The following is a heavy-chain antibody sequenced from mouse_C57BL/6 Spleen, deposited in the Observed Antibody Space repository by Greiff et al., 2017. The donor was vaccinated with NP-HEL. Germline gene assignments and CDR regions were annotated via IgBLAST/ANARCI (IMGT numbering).Heavy chain of an antibody. CDR3: ARFDYDHSPY. J-gene: IGHJ3*01. CDR2: IDPSDSYT. Sequence: VQLQQPGAELVMPGASVKLSCKASGYTFTSYWMHWVKQRPGQGLEWIGEIDPSDSYTNYNQKFKGKSTLTVDKSSSTAYMQLSSLTSEDSAVYYCARFDYDHSPYWGQGTLVTVSA. V-gene: IGHV1-69*01. CDR1: GYTFTSYW. D-gene: IGHD2-4*01.